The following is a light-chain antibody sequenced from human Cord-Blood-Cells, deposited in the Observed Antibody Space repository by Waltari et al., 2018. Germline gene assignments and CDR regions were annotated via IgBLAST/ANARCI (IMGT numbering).Light chain of an antibody. Sequence: DIQMTQSPSSLSASVGDRVTITCRASQSISSYLNWYQQKPGKAPKLLIYAASSLQSGVPSRFSGSGSGTYFTLTISSLQPEEFATYYCQQSYSTPPWTFGQGTKVEIK. J-gene: IGKJ1*01. CDR2: AAS. CDR3: QQSYSTPPWT. CDR1: QSISSY. V-gene: IGKV1-39*01.